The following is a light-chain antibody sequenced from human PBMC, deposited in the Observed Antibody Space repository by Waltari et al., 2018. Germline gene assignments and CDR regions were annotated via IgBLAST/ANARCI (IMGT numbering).Light chain of an antibody. Sequence: DVVMTQSPLSLPVTLGQAASISCKSSQSLVHSDGNTHLTWFQQRPGQSSRRLIYRGFHRDSGVPDIFSGSWSGTDCTLKISRVEAEDVGVYYCMQGTHWPYTFGQGTKLDIK. CDR3: MQGTHWPYT. J-gene: IGKJ2*01. V-gene: IGKV2-30*02. CDR1: QSLVHSDGNTH. CDR2: RGF.